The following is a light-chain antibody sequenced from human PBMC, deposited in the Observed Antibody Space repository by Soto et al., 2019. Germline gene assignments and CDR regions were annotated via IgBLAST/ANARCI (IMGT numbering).Light chain of an antibody. CDR3: QSYDSSLSGYVV. CDR2: GNS. J-gene: IGLJ2*01. CDR1: SSIIGAGYD. V-gene: IGLV1-40*01. Sequence: QSVLTQPPSVSGAPGQRVTISCTGSSSIIGAGYDVHWYQQLPGTAPKVLIYGNSNRPSGVPDRFSGSKSGTSASLAITGLQAEDEADYYCQSYDSSLSGYVVFGGGTKLTVL.